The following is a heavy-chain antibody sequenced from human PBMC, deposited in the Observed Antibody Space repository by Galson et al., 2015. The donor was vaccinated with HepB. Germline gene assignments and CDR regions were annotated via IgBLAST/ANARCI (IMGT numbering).Heavy chain of an antibody. V-gene: IGHV1-46*04. Sequence: SVKVSCKASGYTFTSYYMHWVRQAPGQGLEWMGIINPSGGSTSYAQKLQGRVTMTRDTSTSTVYMELSSLRSEDTAVYYCARDGTFYYYGSGSYSYYYYGMDVCGQGTTVTVSS. D-gene: IGHD3-10*01. CDR3: ARDGTFYYYGSGSYSYYYYGMDV. J-gene: IGHJ6*02. CDR1: GYTFTSYY. CDR2: INPSGGST.